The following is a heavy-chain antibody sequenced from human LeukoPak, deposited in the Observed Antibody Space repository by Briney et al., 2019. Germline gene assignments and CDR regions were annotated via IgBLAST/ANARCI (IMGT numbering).Heavy chain of an antibody. CDR2: IKEDGREK. V-gene: IGHV3-7*01. Sequence: GGSLRLSCAASGFTFSIFWMSWVRQAPGKGLEWVANIKEDGREKYYVDSVKGRFTIPRDNADNSLYLLMNSLRAEDTAVYYCARDAHLSYASGFDYWGQGILVTVSS. CDR1: GFTFSIFW. D-gene: IGHD3-10*01. J-gene: IGHJ4*02. CDR3: ARDAHLSYASGFDY.